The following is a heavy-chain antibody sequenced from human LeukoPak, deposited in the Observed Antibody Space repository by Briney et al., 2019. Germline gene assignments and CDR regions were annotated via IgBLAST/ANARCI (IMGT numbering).Heavy chain of an antibody. CDR2: ISYDGSNK. V-gene: IGHV3-30-3*01. D-gene: IGHD3-3*01. CDR1: GFTFSSYA. CDR3: AKEGETYYDFWSGYAMDN. Sequence: PGGSLRLSCAATGFTFSSYAMHWVRQAPGKGLEWVAVISYDGSNKYYADSVKGRFTISRDNSKNTLYLQMNSLRAEDTAVYYCAKEGETYYDFWSGYAMDNWGQGTLVTVSS. J-gene: IGHJ4*02.